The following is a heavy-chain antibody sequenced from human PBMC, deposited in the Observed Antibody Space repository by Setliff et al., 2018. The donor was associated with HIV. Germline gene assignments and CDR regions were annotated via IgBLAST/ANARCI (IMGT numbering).Heavy chain of an antibody. J-gene: IGHJ5*02. Sequence: ASVKVSCKASGYTFTGYFIHWVRQAPGQGLEWMGWINPNSGGTNYAQKFQGRVTMTRDTSISTAYMELSRLRSDDTAVYYCARDPTTALHPPLNWFDPWGQGTLVTVS. D-gene: IGHD4-17*01. CDR1: GYTFTGYF. CDR2: INPNSGGT. CDR3: ARDPTTALHPPLNWFDP. V-gene: IGHV1-2*02.